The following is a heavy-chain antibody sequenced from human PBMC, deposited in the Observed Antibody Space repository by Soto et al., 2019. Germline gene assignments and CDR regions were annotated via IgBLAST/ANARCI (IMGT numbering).Heavy chain of an antibody. CDR3: ARDSGYCSSTSCYARYYFDY. J-gene: IGHJ4*02. CDR1: GFTFSSYA. Sequence: GGSLRLSCAASGFTFSSYAMHWVRQAPGKGLEWVAVISYDGSNKYYADSVKGRFTISRDNSKNTLYLQMNSLRAEDTAVYYCARDSGYCSSTSCYARYYFDYWGQGTLVTVSS. CDR2: ISYDGSNK. D-gene: IGHD2-2*01. V-gene: IGHV3-30-3*01.